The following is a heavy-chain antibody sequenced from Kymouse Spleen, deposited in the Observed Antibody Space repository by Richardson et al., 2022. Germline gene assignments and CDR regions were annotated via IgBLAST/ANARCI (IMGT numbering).Heavy chain of an antibody. V-gene: IGHV4-34*01. Sequence: QVQLQQWGAGLLKPSETLSLTCAVYGGSFSGYYWSWIRQPPGKGLEWIGEINHSGSTNYNPSLKSRVTISVDTSKNQFSLKLSSVTAADTAVYYCARRRYYDSSGYFDYWGQGTLVTVSS. D-gene: IGHD3-22*01. CDR2: INHSGST. J-gene: IGHJ4*02. CDR3: ARRRYYDSSGYFDY. CDR1: GGSFSGYY.